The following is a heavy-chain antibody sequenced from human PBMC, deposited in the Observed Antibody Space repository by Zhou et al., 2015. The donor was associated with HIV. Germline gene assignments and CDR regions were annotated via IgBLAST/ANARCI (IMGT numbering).Heavy chain of an antibody. J-gene: IGHJ3*02. Sequence: QVQLVQSGAEVKKPGSSVKVSCKASGGTFSSYAISWVRQAPGQGLEWMGGIIPIFGTANYAQKFQGRVTITADESTSTAYMELSSLRSEDTAVYYCASDQYCSGGSCYSGAHAFDIWGQGTMVTVSS. CDR2: IIPIFGTA. V-gene: IGHV1-69*01. D-gene: IGHD2-15*01. CDR3: ASDQYCSGGSCYSGAHAFDI. CDR1: GGTFSSYA.